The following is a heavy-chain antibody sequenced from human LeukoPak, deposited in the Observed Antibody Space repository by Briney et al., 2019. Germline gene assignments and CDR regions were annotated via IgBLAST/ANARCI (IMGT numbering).Heavy chain of an antibody. J-gene: IGHJ4*02. V-gene: IGHV3-33*01. Sequence: GGSQRLSCAASGFILNDYGMHWVRQAPGKGLEWVADIWFDKNQHFADSVKGRFAISRDNSKNSLYLQMNSLRAEDTAVYYCAREPSYYYDSSGYDYWGQGTLVTVSS. D-gene: IGHD3-22*01. CDR3: AREPSYYYDSSGYDY. CDR1: GFILNDYG. CDR2: IWFDKNQ.